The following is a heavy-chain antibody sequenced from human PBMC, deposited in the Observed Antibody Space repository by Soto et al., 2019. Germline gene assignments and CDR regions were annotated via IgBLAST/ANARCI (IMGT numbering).Heavy chain of an antibody. D-gene: IGHD1-26*01. CDR3: AWEAIVAGATTGMDV. V-gene: IGHV1-46*01. Sequence: ASVKVSYKASGYTLPTFFMHWVRQAPGEGLEWMGVINPGYPAGRSTTYAQKYQGRVTMTTDTSTSTVYMELSRLRSDDTAVYDCAWEAIVAGATTGMDVWGQGTTVTVSS. J-gene: IGHJ6*02. CDR2: INPGYPAGRST. CDR1: GYTLPTFF.